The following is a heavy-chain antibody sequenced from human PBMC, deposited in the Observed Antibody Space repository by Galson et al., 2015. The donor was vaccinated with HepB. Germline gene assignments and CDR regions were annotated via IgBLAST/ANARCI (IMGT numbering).Heavy chain of an antibody. CDR1: GGTFSSYA. D-gene: IGHD2-21*01. J-gene: IGHJ4*02. CDR2: IIPISGTA. Sequence: SVKVSCKASGGTFSSYAISWVRQAPGQGLEWMGGIIPISGTANYAQKFQGRVTITADESTSTAYMELSSLRSEDTAVYHCVRGGDGGGNHPFDHWGQGTLVTVSP. V-gene: IGHV1-69*13. CDR3: VRGGDGGGNHPFDH.